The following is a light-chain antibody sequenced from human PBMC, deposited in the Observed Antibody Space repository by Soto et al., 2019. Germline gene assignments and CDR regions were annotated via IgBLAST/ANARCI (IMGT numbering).Light chain of an antibody. CDR2: KAS. CDR3: QQYSRYSGT. V-gene: IGKV1-5*03. J-gene: IGKJ1*01. Sequence: DIQMTQSPSTLSASVGDRVTITCRASQSISSWLAWYQQKPGKAPKVLIYKASSLESGVPSRFSGRGSETEFTLTISGLQPDDFATYYCQQYSRYSGTFGKGTKVEIK. CDR1: QSISSW.